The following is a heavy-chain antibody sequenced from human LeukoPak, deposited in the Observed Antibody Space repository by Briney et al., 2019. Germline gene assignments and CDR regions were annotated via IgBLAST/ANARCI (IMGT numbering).Heavy chain of an antibody. J-gene: IGHJ4*02. CDR3: ASLRRGELYSLGY. Sequence: PSETLSLSCAVYGGSFSGYYWSWIPQPPGKGLGWIGEINHSGSTNYNPSLKSRVTISVDTSKNQFSLKLSSVTAADTAVYYCASLRRGELYSLGYWGQGTLVTVSS. CDR1: GGSFSGYY. V-gene: IGHV4-34*01. CDR2: INHSGST. D-gene: IGHD3-16*01.